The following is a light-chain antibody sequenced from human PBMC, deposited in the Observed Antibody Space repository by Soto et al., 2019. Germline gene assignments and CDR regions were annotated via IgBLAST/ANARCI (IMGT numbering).Light chain of an antibody. Sequence: QSALTQPASVSGSPGQSITISCTGTSSDVGGYNYVSWYQQHPGKAPKLMIYDVSDRPSGVSNRFSGSKSGNTASLTISGLQAEDEADYYTSSSTRVFGTGTKVTVL. CDR2: DVS. V-gene: IGLV2-14*03. CDR1: SSDVGGYNY. CDR3: DYYTSSSTRV. J-gene: IGLJ1*01.